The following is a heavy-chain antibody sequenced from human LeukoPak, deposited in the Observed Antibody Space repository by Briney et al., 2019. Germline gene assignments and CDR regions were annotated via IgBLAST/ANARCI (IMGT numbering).Heavy chain of an antibody. CDR3: AKDVADAARPSDAFDI. CDR1: GFTFDDYA. CDR2: ISWNSGSI. D-gene: IGHD6-6*01. J-gene: IGHJ3*02. V-gene: IGHV3-9*01. Sequence: GGSLRLPCAASGFTFDDYAMHWVRQAPGKGLEWVSGISWNSGSIGYADSVKGRFTISRDNAKNSLYLQMNSLRAEDTALYYCAKDVADAARPSDAFDIWGQGTMVIVSS.